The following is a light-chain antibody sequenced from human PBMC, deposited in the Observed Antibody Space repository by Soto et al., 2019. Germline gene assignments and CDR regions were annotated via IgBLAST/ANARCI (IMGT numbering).Light chain of an antibody. CDR3: QQYNNWPPIT. CDR2: DAS. V-gene: IGKV3-11*01. CDR1: QSVSSY. Sequence: EIVLTQSPATLSLSPGERATLSCRASQSVSSYLAWYQQKPGQAPRLLIYDASTRATGIPARFSGSGSGTDFTFTISSLEPQDFAVYYCQQYNNWPPITFGQGTRREIK. J-gene: IGKJ5*01.